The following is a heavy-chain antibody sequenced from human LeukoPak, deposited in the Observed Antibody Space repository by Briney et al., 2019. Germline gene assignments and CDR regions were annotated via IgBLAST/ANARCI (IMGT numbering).Heavy chain of an antibody. CDR3: ARSCIAVAGGPFDY. CDR2: IYYSGST. D-gene: IGHD6-19*01. J-gene: IGHJ4*02. CDR1: GGSISGSNYY. V-gene: IGHV4-39*01. Sequence: PSETLSLTCTVSGGSISGSNYYWGWVRQPPGKGLEWIGSIYYSGSTYYSPSLKSRVTISVDTSKNQFSLKLSSVTAADTAVYYCARSCIAVAGGPFDYWGQGTLVTVSS.